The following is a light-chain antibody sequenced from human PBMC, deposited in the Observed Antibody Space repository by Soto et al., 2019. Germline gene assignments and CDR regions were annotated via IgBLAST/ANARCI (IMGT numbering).Light chain of an antibody. Sequence: DIVMTQSPDSLAVSLGERATMNCKCSRSVLYKSNNKNHLAWYQQKPGQPPQLIIYWASTRESGVPERFSGSGSGTDFTLTISSLEPEDFAVYYCQQYGTSPITFGQGTRLEIK. CDR1: RSVLYKSNNKNH. V-gene: IGKV4-1*01. J-gene: IGKJ5*01. CDR3: QQYGTSPIT. CDR2: WAS.